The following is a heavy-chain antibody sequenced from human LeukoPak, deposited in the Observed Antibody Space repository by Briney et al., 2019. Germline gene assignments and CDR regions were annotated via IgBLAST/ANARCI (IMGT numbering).Heavy chain of an antibody. D-gene: IGHD5-18*01. V-gene: IGHV3-49*04. CDR3: TRENRYSYGYLVVYYFDY. Sequence: GGSLRLSCTASGFTFGDYAMSWVRQAPGKGLEWVGFIRSKAYGGTTEYAASVKGRFTISRDDSKSIAYLQMNSLKTEDTAVYYCTRENRYSYGYLVVYYFDYWGQGTLVTVSS. CDR2: IRSKAYGGTT. J-gene: IGHJ4*02. CDR1: GFTFGDYA.